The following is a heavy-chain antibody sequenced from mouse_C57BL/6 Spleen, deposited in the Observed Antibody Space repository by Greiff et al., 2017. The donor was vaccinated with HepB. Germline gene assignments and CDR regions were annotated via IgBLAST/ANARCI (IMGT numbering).Heavy chain of an antibody. V-gene: IGHV7-3*01. CDR2: IRNKANGYTT. D-gene: IGHD1-1*01. Sequence: EVQVVESGGGLVQPGGSLSLSCAASGFTFTDYYMSWVRQPPGKALEWLGFIRNKANGYTTEYSASVKGRFTISRDNSQSILYLQMNALRAEDSATYYCARRAPYYGSSYGYFDVWGTGTTVTVSS. CDR3: ARRAPYYGSSYGYFDV. CDR1: GFTFTDYY. J-gene: IGHJ1*03.